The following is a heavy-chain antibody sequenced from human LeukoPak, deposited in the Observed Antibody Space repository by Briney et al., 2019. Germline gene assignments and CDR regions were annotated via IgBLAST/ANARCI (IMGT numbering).Heavy chain of an antibody. CDR3: ARDVRYHWLDT. V-gene: IGHV3-74*01. Sequence: GGSLRLSCAASGITFDNNWMHWVRQGPGKGLVWISRINSDGGGAIYADSVRGRFTVSRDNAKITLYLQMNSRRHDHTAVSYCARDVRYHWLDTWGQGTLDSVSS. D-gene: IGHD4-17*01. CDR1: GITFDNNW. CDR2: INSDGGGA. J-gene: IGHJ5*02.